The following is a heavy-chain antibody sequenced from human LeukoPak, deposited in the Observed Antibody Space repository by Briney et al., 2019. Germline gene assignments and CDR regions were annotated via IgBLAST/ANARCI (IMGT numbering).Heavy chain of an antibody. Sequence: GASVKVSCKASGYPFTSYYINWVRQAPGQRLELMGWNSAYNGDTNYAQNLQGRVTMTTDTSTDTAYMELRSLRSDDTAVYYCARDGLSYTNPNNWFDPWGQGTPVTVSS. J-gene: IGHJ5*02. CDR2: NSAYNGDT. V-gene: IGHV1-18*01. CDR3: ARDGLSYTNPNNWFDP. D-gene: IGHD2-2*02. CDR1: GYPFTSYY.